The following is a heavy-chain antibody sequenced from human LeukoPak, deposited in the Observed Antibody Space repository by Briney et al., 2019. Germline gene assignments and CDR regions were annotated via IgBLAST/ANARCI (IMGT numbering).Heavy chain of an antibody. CDR1: GFTFSDLY. V-gene: IGHV3-72*01. CDR2: TRNKTKSYTT. J-gene: IGHJ6*02. D-gene: IGHD2-2*01. Sequence: GGSLRLPCAASGFTFSDLYMDWVRQAPGKGLEWVGRTRNKTKSYTTEYAASVKDRFSISRDDSKNSLYLQMNSLKTEDTAVYYCARVVVLLGHYVLDVWGQGTTVTVSS. CDR3: ARVVVLLGHYVLDV.